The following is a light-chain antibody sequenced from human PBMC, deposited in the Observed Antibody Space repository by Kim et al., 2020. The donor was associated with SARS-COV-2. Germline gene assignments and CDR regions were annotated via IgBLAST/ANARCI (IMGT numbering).Light chain of an antibody. V-gene: IGLV2-8*01. CDR1: SSDVGGYNF. CDR2: EVT. Sequence: PGQSGTISCTGTSSDVGGYNFVSWYQQYPDKAPKLMIYEVTKRPSGVPDRFSGSKSGNTASLTVSGLQSDDEADYYCASYAGSTTVFGGGTKLTVL. J-gene: IGLJ2*01. CDR3: ASYAGSTTV.